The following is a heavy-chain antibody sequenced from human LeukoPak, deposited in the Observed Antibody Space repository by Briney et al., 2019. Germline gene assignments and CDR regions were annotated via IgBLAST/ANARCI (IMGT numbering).Heavy chain of an antibody. J-gene: IGHJ4*02. V-gene: IGHV3-21*01. Sequence: GGSLRLSCAASGFTFSSYSMSWVRQAPGKGLEWVSSISSSSSYVYYAESVKGRFTISRDKAKNSLYLQMNSLRAEDTAVYYCARDIRFLEWLSTYYFDYWGQGTLVTVSS. CDR3: ARDIRFLEWLSTYYFDY. CDR2: ISSSSSYV. CDR1: GFTFSSYS. D-gene: IGHD3-3*01.